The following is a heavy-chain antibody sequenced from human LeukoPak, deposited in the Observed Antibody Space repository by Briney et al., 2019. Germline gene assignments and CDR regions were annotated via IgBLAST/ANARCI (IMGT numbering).Heavy chain of an antibody. CDR3: ARVKEGPLGTSDY. V-gene: IGHV4-34*01. CDR2: INHSGST. J-gene: IGHJ4*02. Sequence: GSLRLSCAASGFTFSSYAMSWIRQPPGKGLEWIGEINHSGSTNYNPSLKSRVTISVDTSKNQFSLKLSSVTAADTAVYYCARVKEGPLGTSDYWGQGTLVTVSS. CDR1: GFTFSSYA. D-gene: IGHD7-27*01.